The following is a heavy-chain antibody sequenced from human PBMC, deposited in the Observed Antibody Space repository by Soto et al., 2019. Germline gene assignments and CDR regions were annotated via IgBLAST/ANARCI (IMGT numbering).Heavy chain of an antibody. Sequence: ASVKVSCKASGYTFTSYYRHWGRQAHGQGLEWMGIINPSGGSTSYAQKVQGRGTRSRDTSTSTVYMELSSLRSEDTAVYYCAREFSRFIWGSDCSGGSCYPNDAFDIWGQGTMVTVS. J-gene: IGHJ3*02. CDR1: GYTFTSYY. CDR2: INPSGGST. CDR3: AREFSRFIWGSDCSGGSCYPNDAFDI. D-gene: IGHD2-15*01. V-gene: IGHV1-46*03.